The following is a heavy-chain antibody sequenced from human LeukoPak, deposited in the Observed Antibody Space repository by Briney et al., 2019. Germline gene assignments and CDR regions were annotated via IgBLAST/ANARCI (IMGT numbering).Heavy chain of an antibody. V-gene: IGHV5-51*01. CDR1: GYSFTSYW. J-gene: IGHJ5*02. D-gene: IGHD2-15*01. Sequence: GESLQISCKGSGYSFTSYWIAWVRQMPGKGLEWMGMIYPADSDTRYSPSFQGQVTISADKSISTAYLQWSSLKASDTAMYYCARQEYCSGGSCYTWFDPWGQGTLVTVSS. CDR3: ARQEYCSGGSCYTWFDP. CDR2: IYPADSDT.